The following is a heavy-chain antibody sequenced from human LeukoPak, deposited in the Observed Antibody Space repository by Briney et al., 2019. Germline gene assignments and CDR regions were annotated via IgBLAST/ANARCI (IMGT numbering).Heavy chain of an antibody. D-gene: IGHD3-22*01. CDR1: GGSIRSGDYY. CDR2: IYYSGSA. CDR3: ARMQSSGYYYDY. J-gene: IGHJ4*02. Sequence: SETLSLTCTVSGGSIRSGDYYWSWIRQPPGKGLEWIGYIYYSGSAYYNPSLKSRVTISVDTSKNQFSLKLSSVTAADTAVYYCARMQSSGYYYDYWGQGTLVTVSS. V-gene: IGHV4-30-4*01.